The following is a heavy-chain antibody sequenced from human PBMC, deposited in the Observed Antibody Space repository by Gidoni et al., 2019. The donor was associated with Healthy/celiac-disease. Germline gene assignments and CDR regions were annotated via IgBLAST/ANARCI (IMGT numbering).Heavy chain of an antibody. Sequence: EVQLVESGGGWVQPGGSLRLSCAASGFTFSSYDMHWVRQATGKGLEWVSAIGTAGDTYYPGSVKGRFTISRENAKNSLYLQMNSLRAGDTAVYYCARGDSSGDAFDIWGQGTMVTVSS. CDR1: GFTFSSYD. V-gene: IGHV3-13*01. CDR2: IGTAGDT. D-gene: IGHD3-22*01. J-gene: IGHJ3*02. CDR3: ARGDSSGDAFDI.